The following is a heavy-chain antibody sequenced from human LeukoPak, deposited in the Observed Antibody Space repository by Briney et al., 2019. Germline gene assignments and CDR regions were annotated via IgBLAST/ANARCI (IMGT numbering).Heavy chain of an antibody. D-gene: IGHD2-2*02. J-gene: IGHJ4*02. Sequence: GGSLRLSCAASGFTVSSNYMSWVRQAPGKGLEWVTYISSSGSTISYADSVKGRFTISRDNAKNSLYLQMNSLRAEDTAVYYCARGYSYCSSTSCYTGRPSYYFDYWGQGTLVTVSS. CDR1: GFTVSSNY. CDR3: ARGYSYCSSTSCYTGRPSYYFDY. CDR2: ISSSGSTI. V-gene: IGHV3-48*01.